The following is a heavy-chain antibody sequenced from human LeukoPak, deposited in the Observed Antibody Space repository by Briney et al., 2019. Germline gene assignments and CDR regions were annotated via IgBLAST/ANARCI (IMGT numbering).Heavy chain of an antibody. Sequence: GGSLRLSCAASGFTFSSYGMRWVRQAPGKGLEWVAVISYDGSNKYYADSVKGRFTISRDNSKNTLYLQMNSLRAEDTAVYYCAKDLAMYSSNRFDPWGQGTLVTVSS. CDR3: AKDLAMYSSNRFDP. CDR1: GFTFSSYG. D-gene: IGHD6-13*01. CDR2: ISYDGSNK. J-gene: IGHJ5*02. V-gene: IGHV3-30*18.